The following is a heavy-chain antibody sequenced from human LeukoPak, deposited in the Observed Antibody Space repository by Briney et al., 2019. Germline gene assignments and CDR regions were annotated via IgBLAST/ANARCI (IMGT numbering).Heavy chain of an antibody. CDR3: GKEEFGELVIGY. Sequence: GASLRLSCAASGFTFSDYAMTWVRQAPGKGLEWVSGISDSGSKTYYADSVQGRFTISRDNSKNSLFLQMNSLRAEDTAVYYRGKEEFGELVIGYWGQGILVTVTS. CDR1: GFTFSDYA. D-gene: IGHD3-10*01. CDR2: ISDSGSKT. J-gene: IGHJ4*02. V-gene: IGHV3-23*01.